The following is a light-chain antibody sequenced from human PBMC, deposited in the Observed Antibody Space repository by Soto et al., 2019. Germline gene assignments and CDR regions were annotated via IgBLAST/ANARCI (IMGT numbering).Light chain of an antibody. J-gene: IGLJ3*02. V-gene: IGLV1-40*01. Sequence: QSALTQPPSVSGAPGQRVTISCTGSSSNIGAGYDVHWYHQLPGTAPKLLIYGNNNRPSGVPDRFSGSRSGTSASLAITGLQAEDEADYYCQSYDSSLSVWVFGGGTKSPS. CDR3: QSYDSSLSVWV. CDR2: GNN. CDR1: SSNIGAGYD.